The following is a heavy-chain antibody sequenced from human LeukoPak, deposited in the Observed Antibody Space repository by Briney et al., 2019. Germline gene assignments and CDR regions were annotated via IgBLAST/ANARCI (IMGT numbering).Heavy chain of an antibody. V-gene: IGHV4-4*07. CDR2: IYTSGST. CDR1: GGSISSYY. Sequence: SETLSLTCTVSGGSISSYYWSWIRQPAGKGLEWIGRIYTSGSTNYNPSLKSRVTMSVDTSKNQFSLKLSSVTAADTAVYYCARGLRGLYSSSWFGEGYFDYWGQGTLVTVSS. J-gene: IGHJ4*02. D-gene: IGHD6-13*01. CDR3: ARGLRGLYSSSWFGEGYFDY.